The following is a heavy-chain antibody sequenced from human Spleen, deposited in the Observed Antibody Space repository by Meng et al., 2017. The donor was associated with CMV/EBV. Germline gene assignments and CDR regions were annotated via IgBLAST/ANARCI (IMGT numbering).Heavy chain of an antibody. Sequence: SCAAFGCIFSSGWVSWVRRAPGKGLEWVGRIKSTTDDGTTDYAAPVKGRFTISRDDSKTTLYLKMSSLKTEDTAVYYCTTLTTVTTGLWGQGTLVTVSS. J-gene: IGHJ4*02. CDR3: TTLTTVTTGL. CDR2: IKSTTDDGTT. CDR1: GCIFSSGW. V-gene: IGHV3-15*01. D-gene: IGHD4-17*01.